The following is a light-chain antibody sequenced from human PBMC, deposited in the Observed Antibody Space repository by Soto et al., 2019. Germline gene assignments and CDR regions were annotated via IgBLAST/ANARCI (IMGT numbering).Light chain of an antibody. V-gene: IGKV3-11*01. CDR2: DAS. CDR3: QQRSNWPPLT. Sequence: EIVLTQSPATLSLSPGERATLSCRASQSVSSYLAWYQQKPGQAPRLLIYDASNRATGIPARFSGSGSGTDFTLTISSLEPEDFAVYYCQQRSNWPPLTFGXGTKXXXK. J-gene: IGKJ4*01. CDR1: QSVSSY.